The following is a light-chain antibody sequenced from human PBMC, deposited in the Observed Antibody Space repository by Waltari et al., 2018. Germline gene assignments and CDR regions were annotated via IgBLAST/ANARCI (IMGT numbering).Light chain of an antibody. J-gene: IGLJ3*02. V-gene: IGLV1-44*01. CDR2: ANY. CDR3: ATWDDSLSGRV. Sequence: QSVLTQPPSASGTPGQRVTISRSGSSSNIGTNTVTGYQQLPGTAPKPLIFANYHRPSGVPDRFSGSKSGTSASLVISGLQSEDEADYFCATWDDSLSGRVFGGGTKVTVL. CDR1: SSNIGTNT.